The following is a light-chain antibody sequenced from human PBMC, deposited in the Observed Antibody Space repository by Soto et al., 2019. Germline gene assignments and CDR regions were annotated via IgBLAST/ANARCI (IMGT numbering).Light chain of an antibody. CDR2: LGS. Sequence: DIVMTQSPLSLPVTPGEPASISCRSSQSLLHSNGYNFLDWYLQKPGQSPQLLIYLGSNRASGVPDRLSGSGSGTDFTLKISRVEAGDVGVYFCMQALQTPLTFGGGTKVEMK. CDR3: MQALQTPLT. V-gene: IGKV2-28*01. CDR1: QSLLHSNGYNF. J-gene: IGKJ4*01.